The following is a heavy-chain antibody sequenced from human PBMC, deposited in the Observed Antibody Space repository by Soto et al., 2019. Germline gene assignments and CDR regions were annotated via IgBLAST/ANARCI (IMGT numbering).Heavy chain of an antibody. CDR3: ASPGTPGIAASLGGFDY. J-gene: IGHJ4*02. CDR1: GFTFSSYG. Sequence: QVQLVESGGGVVQPGRSLRLSCAASGFTFSSYGMHWVRQAPGKGLEWVAVIWYDGSNKYYADSVKGRFTISRDNSKNTLYLEMNGRRAADTAVYYCASPGTPGIAASLGGFDYWGQGTLVTVSS. D-gene: IGHD6-25*01. V-gene: IGHV3-33*01. CDR2: IWYDGSNK.